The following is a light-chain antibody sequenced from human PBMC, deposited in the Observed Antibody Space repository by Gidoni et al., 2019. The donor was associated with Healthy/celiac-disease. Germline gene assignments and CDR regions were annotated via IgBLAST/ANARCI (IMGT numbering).Light chain of an antibody. V-gene: IGLV3-19*01. CDR2: GQN. Sequence: SSALTQDPAASVALGQPVTITCQGDRLRSYYASWYQPKPGQAPVLVIYGQNNRPSGIPDRFSGSSSGNTASLTITGAQAVDEADYYCNARDSSGNHLRVFGGGTKLTVL. CDR3: NARDSSGNHLRV. CDR1: RLRSYY. J-gene: IGLJ3*02.